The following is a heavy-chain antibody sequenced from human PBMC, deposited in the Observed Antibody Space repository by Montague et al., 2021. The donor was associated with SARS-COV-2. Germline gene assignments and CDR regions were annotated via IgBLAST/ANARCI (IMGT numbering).Heavy chain of an antibody. CDR1: GDSDSGKKAA. CDR2: RYYRSKRYY. Sequence: CAISGDSDSGKKAAWKWNRQSPERGLEGLGRRYYRSKRYYDYAVSVKSRMTISPDTSKNQFSLQLSSVTPEDRAVYYCARDPRYSLSLSFDYWGQGALVTVSS. J-gene: IGHJ4*02. CDR3: ARDPRYSLSLSFDY. D-gene: IGHD6-6*01. V-gene: IGHV6-1*01.